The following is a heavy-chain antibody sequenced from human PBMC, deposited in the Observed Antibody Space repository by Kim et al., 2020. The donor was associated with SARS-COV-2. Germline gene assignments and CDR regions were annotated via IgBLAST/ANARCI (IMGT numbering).Heavy chain of an antibody. CDR3: AQETEQQLLYSPDAFDI. J-gene: IGHJ3*02. D-gene: IGHD6-13*01. CDR1: GFTFNSCE. V-gene: IGHV3-48*03. Sequence: GGSLRLSCEASGFTFNSCEMKWVRQAPGKGLEWVSYFSTSGTTIYYADSVKVRFTISRDNAKNSRYLQMNSLRAEDTAVYYCAQETEQQLLYSPDAFDIWGQGKMVTVSS. CDR2: FSTSGTTI.